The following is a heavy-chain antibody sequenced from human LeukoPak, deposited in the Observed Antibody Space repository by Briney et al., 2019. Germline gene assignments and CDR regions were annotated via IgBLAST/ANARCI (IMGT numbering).Heavy chain of an antibody. D-gene: IGHD4-11*01. Sequence: GGSLRLSCAASGFTFSTYGLHWVRQAPGKGLEWVAFIRYDGSNQYYADSVKGRFTISRDNSKNTLYLQMNSLRAEDTAVYSCARGEDYSNYVGYWGQGTLVTVSS. J-gene: IGHJ4*02. V-gene: IGHV3-30*02. CDR2: IRYDGSNQ. CDR1: GFTFSTYG. CDR3: ARGEDYSNYVGY.